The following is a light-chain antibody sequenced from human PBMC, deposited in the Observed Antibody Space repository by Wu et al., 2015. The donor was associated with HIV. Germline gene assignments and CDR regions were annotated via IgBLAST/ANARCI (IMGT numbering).Light chain of an antibody. V-gene: IGKV3-20*01. Sequence: EIVLTQSPGTLSLSPGERATLFCKASQSPGTRYLDWYQQKPGQAPRLLIYGASSRANGIPDRFSGSGSGTDFTLTISSLESEDFAVYYCQHHGDWPLYSFGQGSKLEI. CDR2: GAS. J-gene: IGKJ2*03. CDR3: QHHGDWPLYS. CDR1: QSPGTRY.